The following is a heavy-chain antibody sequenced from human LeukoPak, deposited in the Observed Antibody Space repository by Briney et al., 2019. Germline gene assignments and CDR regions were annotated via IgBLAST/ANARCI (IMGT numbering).Heavy chain of an antibody. CDR2: ISAYNGNT. CDR3: ARGAGCSGGSCYPRTPYGNYYYYYYMDV. Sequence: ASVKVSRKASGYTFTSYGISWVRQAPGQGLEWMGWISAYNGNTNYAQKLQGRVTMTTDTSTSTAYMELRSLRSDDTAVYYCARGAGCSGGSCYPRTPYGNYYYYYYMDVWGKGTTVTVSS. CDR1: GYTFTSYG. V-gene: IGHV1-18*01. J-gene: IGHJ6*03. D-gene: IGHD2-15*01.